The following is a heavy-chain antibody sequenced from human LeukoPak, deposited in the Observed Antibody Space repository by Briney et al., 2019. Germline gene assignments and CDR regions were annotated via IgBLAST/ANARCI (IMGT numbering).Heavy chain of an antibody. J-gene: IGHJ4*02. D-gene: IGHD3-22*01. CDR3: ARGDMYYYDSSGGDY. CDR1: GFTFSRFW. Sequence: PGGSLRLSCAASGFTFSRFWMSWVRQAPGKGLEWVANIKQDGSEKYYVDSVKGRFTISRDNAKNSLYLQMNSLRAEDTAVYYCARGDMYYYDSSGGDYWGQGTLVTVSS. V-gene: IGHV3-7*01. CDR2: IKQDGSEK.